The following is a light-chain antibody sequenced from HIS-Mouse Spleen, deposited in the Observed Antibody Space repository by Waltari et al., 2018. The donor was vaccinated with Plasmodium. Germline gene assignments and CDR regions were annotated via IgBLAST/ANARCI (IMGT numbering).Light chain of an antibody. V-gene: IGKV3-15*01. CDR2: GAS. CDR1: QSVSSN. J-gene: IGKJ3*01. Sequence: EIVMTQSPATLSVSPGERATLSCRASQSVSSNLAWYQQKPGQAPRLLIYGASTRATGIPARFSGSVSGTEFTLTISSLQSEDFAVYYCQQYNNWSFTFGPGTKVDI. CDR3: QQYNNWSFT.